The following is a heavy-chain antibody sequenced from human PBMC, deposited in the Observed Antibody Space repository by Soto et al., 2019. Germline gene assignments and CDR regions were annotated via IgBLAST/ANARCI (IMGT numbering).Heavy chain of an antibody. Sequence: LRLSCAASGFTFSDYYMGWIRQAPGRGLEWLSYISIASSTIYYADSVKGRFSISRDNAKNSLYLQLSSLRAEDTAVYFCARERARVFDSWGQGTLVTVSS. CDR1: GFTFSDYY. CDR2: ISIASSTI. J-gene: IGHJ4*02. V-gene: IGHV3-11*01. CDR3: ARERARVFDS.